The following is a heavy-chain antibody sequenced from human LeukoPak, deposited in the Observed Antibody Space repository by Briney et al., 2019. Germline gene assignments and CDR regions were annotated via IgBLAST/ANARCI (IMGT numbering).Heavy chain of an antibody. CDR1: GVSFSSYA. D-gene: IGHD3-16*02. CDR3: AKYRAPSGTLDY. J-gene: IGHJ4*02. CDR2: FSGSGGTT. V-gene: IGHV3-23*01. Sequence: GGSLRLSCAASGVSFSSYAMSWVRQAPGKGLEWVSTFSGSGGTTWYADSVKGRFTISRDNSKNTLYLQMNSLRAEDTALYYCAKYRAPSGTLDYWGQGTLVTVSS.